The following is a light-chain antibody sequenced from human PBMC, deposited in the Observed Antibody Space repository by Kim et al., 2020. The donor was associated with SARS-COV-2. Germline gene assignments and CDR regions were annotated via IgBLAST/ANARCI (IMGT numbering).Light chain of an antibody. CDR3: QQSYSVPPYT. CDR1: QSISNY. CDR2: AAS. V-gene: IGKV1-39*01. Sequence: ESVGDRVTITCRASQSISNYLNWYQQKPGKAPKLLIYAASSLQSGVPSKFSGSGSGTDFTLTISRLQPEDFATYYCQQSYSVPPYTFGQGTKLEI. J-gene: IGKJ2*01.